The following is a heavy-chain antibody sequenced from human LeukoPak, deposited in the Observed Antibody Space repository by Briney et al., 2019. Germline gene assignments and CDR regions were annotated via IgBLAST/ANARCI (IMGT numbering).Heavy chain of an antibody. J-gene: IGHJ5*02. CDR1: GFTFDDYG. CDR2: INWNGGST. V-gene: IGHV3-20*04. CDR3: ARENYDFWSGYYRLYNWFDP. Sequence: GGSLRLSCAASGFTFDDYGMSWVRQAPGKGLEWVSGINWNGGSTGYADSVKGRFTISRDNAKNSLYLQMNSLRAEDTAVYYCARENYDFWSGYYRLYNWFDPWGQGTLVTVSS. D-gene: IGHD3-3*01.